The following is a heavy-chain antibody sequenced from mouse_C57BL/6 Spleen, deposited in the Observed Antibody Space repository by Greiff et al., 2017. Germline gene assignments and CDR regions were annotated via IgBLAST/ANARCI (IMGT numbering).Heavy chain of an antibody. CDR2: IYWDDDK. V-gene: IGHV8-12*01. J-gene: IGHJ2*01. CDR1: GFSLSTSGMG. D-gene: IGHD2-3*01. CDR3: ARSHDGYYGGVYFDY. Sequence: QVTLKESGPGILQSSQTLSLTCSFSGFSLSTSGMGVSWIRQPSGKGLEWLAHIYWDDDKRYNPSLKSRLTISKDTSRNQVFLKITSVDTADTATYYCARSHDGYYGGVYFDYWGQGTTLTVSS.